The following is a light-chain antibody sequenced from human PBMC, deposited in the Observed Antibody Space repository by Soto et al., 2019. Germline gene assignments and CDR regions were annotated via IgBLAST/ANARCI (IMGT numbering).Light chain of an antibody. CDR1: SSDVGGYNY. Sequence: QSVLTQPASVFGSLGQSITISCTGTSSDVGGYNYVSWYQQHPDKAPKLLVYEVGNRPSGVSNRFSGSKSGNTASLTISGLQAEDEADYYCSSYTSSTTLDVFGTGTQLTVL. CDR2: EVG. V-gene: IGLV2-14*01. J-gene: IGLJ1*01. CDR3: SSYTSSTTLDV.